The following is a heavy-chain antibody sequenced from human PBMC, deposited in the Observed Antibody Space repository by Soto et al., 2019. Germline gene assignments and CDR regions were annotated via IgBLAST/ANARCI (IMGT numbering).Heavy chain of an antibody. CDR3: ATLGILYCSGGSCYPIYGALYSESYYYGMDV. Sequence: GGSLRLSCAAPRFIFISYGMHWVRQAPGKGLEWLAVTSYDGNNKYYGDSVKGRFTISRDNAKNSLYLQMNSLRAEDTAVYYCATLGILYCSGGSCYPIYGALYSESYYYGMDVWGQGTTVTVSS. V-gene: IGHV3-30*03. CDR2: TSYDGNNK. CDR1: RFIFISYG. D-gene: IGHD2-15*01. J-gene: IGHJ6*02.